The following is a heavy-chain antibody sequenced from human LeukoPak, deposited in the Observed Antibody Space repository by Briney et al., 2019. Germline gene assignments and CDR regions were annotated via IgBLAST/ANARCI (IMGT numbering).Heavy chain of an antibody. CDR2: IIPIFGTA. CDR3: ARGYCSSTSCYTGGYYYYMDV. CDR1: GGTFSSYA. J-gene: IGHJ6*03. D-gene: IGHD2-2*02. V-gene: IGHV1-69*13. Sequence: LRASVKVSCKASGGTFSSYAISWVRQAPGQGLEWMGGIIPIFGTANYTQKFQGRVTITADESTSTAYMELSSLRSEDTAVYYCARGYCSSTSCYTGGYYYYMDVWGKGTTVTVSS.